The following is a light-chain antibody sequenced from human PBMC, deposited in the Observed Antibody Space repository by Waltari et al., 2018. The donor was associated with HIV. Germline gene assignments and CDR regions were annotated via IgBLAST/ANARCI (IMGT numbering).Light chain of an antibody. CDR2: KAS. Sequence: DIQMTQSPSTLSASVGDRVTITCRASQSIGSWLAWYQQKSGKAPKLLLYKASSLERGVPSRFSGSGSGTEFTLTISSLQPDDRATYYCQQYKSYFAWTFGQGTKVEIK. J-gene: IGKJ1*01. CDR3: QQYKSYFAWT. V-gene: IGKV1-5*03. CDR1: QSIGSW.